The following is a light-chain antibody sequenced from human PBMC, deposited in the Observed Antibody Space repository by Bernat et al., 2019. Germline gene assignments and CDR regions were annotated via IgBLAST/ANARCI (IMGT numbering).Light chain of an antibody. V-gene: IGLV1-47*02. CDR2: HAS. CDR1: YSNIGNNY. Sequence: QSVLTQPPSASGTPGQRVTISCSGSYSNIGNNYVYWYQQLPGTAPKVLISHASQRAPGVPDRFSGSKSDTSASLAISGLRSDDEATYYCASWDDSLTSGVFGGGTKLTVL. J-gene: IGLJ2*01. CDR3: ASWDDSLTSGV.